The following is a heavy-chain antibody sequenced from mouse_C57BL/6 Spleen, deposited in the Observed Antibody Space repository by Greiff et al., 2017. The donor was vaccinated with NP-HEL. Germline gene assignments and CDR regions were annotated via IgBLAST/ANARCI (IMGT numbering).Heavy chain of an antibody. CDR2: INLSTGGT. CDR1: GYSFTGYY. V-gene: IGHV1-42*01. J-gene: IGHJ3*01. Sequence: EVQLQQSGPELVKPGASVKISCKASGYSFTGYYMNWVKQSPEKSLEWIGEINLSTGGTTYNQKFKAKATLTVDKSSSTAYMQLKSLTSEDSAVYYCARRRFAYWGQGTLVTVSA. CDR3: ARRRFAY.